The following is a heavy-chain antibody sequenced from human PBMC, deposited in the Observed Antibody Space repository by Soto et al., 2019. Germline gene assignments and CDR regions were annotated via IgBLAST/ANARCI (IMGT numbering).Heavy chain of an antibody. V-gene: IGHV1-18*01. CDR2: ISAYNGNT. CDR3: ARAGPLSYYYDSSGYYLG. CDR1: GYTFTSYG. J-gene: IGHJ4*02. D-gene: IGHD3-22*01. Sequence: ASVKVSCKASGYTFTSYGISWVRRAPGQGLEWMGWISAYNGNTNYAQKLQGRVTMTTDTSTSTAYMELSSLRSDDTAVYYCARAGPLSYYYDSSGYYLGWGQGTLVTVSS.